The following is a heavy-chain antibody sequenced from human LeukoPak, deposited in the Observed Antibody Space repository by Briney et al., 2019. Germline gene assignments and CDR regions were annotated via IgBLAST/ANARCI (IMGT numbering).Heavy chain of an antibody. CDR2: ISDIGSI. D-gene: IGHD2/OR15-2a*01. V-gene: IGHV4-59*08. CDR3: AGHHPRNTVDF. CDR1: GGSNSSYY. J-gene: IGHJ4*02. Sequence: PSETLSLTCTVSGGSNSSYYWSWIRQPAGKGLEWIAYISDIGSINYNPSLKSRVTISLDTSKNQFSLKLSSVTAADTAVYYCAGHHPRNTVDFWGQGTLVTVSS.